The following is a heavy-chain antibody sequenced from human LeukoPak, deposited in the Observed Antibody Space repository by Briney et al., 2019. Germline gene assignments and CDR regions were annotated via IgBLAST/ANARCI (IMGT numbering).Heavy chain of an antibody. V-gene: IGHV3-23*01. D-gene: IGHD2-15*01. CDR2: ISGSGGST. Sequence: GGSLRLSCAVSGFTFSSYAMSWVRQAPGKGLEWVSAISGSGGSTYYADSVKGRFTISRDNSKNTLYLQMNSLRAEDTAVYYCAYLLGVVVVAATDGRDAFDIWGQGTMVTVSS. CDR3: AYLLGVVVVAATDGRDAFDI. CDR1: GFTFSSYA. J-gene: IGHJ3*02.